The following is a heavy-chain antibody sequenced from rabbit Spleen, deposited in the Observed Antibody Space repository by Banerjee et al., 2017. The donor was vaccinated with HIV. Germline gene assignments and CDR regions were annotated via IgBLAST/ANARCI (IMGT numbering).Heavy chain of an antibody. J-gene: IGHJ4*01. D-gene: IGHD8-1*01. Sequence: QQQLVESGGGLVQPEGSLTLTCTASGFSFSGTYWICWVRQAPGKGLEWIACIYTGNSKTYYASWAKGRFTISKSSSTTVTLQMPSLTAADTATYFCTRDAGTGDYIDVYFSLWGPGTLVTVS. V-gene: IGHV1S45*01. CDR3: TRDAGTGDYIDVYFSL. CDR2: IYTGNSKT. CDR1: GFSFSGTYW.